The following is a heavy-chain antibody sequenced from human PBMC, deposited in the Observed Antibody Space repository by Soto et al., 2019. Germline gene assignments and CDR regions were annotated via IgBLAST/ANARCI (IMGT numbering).Heavy chain of an antibody. J-gene: IGHJ4*02. CDR1: GGSISSSSYS. D-gene: IGHD3-10*01. CDR2: IYYSGST. V-gene: IGHV4-39*01. CDR3: ARGHYYGSGSFDY. Sequence: SETLSLTCTVSGGSISSSSYSWGWIRQPPGKGLEWIGSIYYSGSTYYNPSLKSRVTISVDTSKNQFSLKLSSVTAADTAVYFCARGHYYGSGSFDYCGQGTLVTVSS.